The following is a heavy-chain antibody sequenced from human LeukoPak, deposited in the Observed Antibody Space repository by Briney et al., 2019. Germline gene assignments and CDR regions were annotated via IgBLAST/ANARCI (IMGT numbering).Heavy chain of an antibody. CDR1: GGPISSYY. J-gene: IGHJ4*02. Sequence: SETLSLTCTVSGGPISSYYWSWIRQPAGKGLEWIGRIYTSGSTNYNPSLKSRVTMSVDTSKNQLSLKLSSVTAADTAVYYCARGDSSSWYFDYWGQGTLVTVSS. D-gene: IGHD6-13*01. CDR3: ARGDSSSWYFDY. CDR2: IYTSGST. V-gene: IGHV4-4*07.